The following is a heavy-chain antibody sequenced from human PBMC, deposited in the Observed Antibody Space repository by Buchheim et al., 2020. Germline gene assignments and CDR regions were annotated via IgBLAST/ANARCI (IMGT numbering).Heavy chain of an antibody. CDR3: ARVAENYYDSSGYYPLYYFDY. CDR1: GFTFSSYW. J-gene: IGHJ4*02. V-gene: IGHV3-7*01. D-gene: IGHD3-22*01. Sequence: EVQLVESGGGLVQPGGSLRLSCAASGFTFSSYWMSWVRQAPGKGLEWVANIKQDGSEKYYVDSVKGRFTISRDNAKNSLCLQMNSLRAEDTAVYYCARVAENYYDSSGYYPLYYFDYWGQGTL. CDR2: IKQDGSEK.